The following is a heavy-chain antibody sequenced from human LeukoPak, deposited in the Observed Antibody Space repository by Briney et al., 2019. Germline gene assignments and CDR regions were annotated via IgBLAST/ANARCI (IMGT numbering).Heavy chain of an antibody. V-gene: IGHV4-59*01. D-gene: IGHD2-15*01. CDR2: IYYSGST. J-gene: IGHJ4*02. Sequence: PSETLSLTCTVSGGSISGYYWSWIRQPPGKGLEWIGYIYYSGSTNYNPSLKSRVTISVDTSKNQFSLKLSSVTAADTAVYYCAREGVVAAYFDYWGQGTLVTVSS. CDR1: GGSISGYY. CDR3: AREGVVAAYFDY.